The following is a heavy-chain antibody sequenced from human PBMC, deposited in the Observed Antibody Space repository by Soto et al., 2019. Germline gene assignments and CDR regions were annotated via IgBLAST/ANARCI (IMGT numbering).Heavy chain of an antibody. J-gene: IGHJ6*02. V-gene: IGHV1-18*04. CDR2: ISAYNGNT. D-gene: IGHD2-2*01. CDR3: ARDGYCSSTSCYLYYYYGMDV. CDR1: GYTFTSYG. Sequence: GSVKVSCKASGYTFTSYGISWVRQAPGQGREWMGWISAYNGNTNYAQKLQGRVTMTTDTSTSTAYMELRSLRSDDTAVYYCARDGYCSSTSCYLYYYYGMDVWGQGTTVTVSS.